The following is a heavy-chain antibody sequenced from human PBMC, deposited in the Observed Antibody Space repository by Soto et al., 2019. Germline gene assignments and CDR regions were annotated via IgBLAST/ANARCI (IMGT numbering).Heavy chain of an antibody. J-gene: IGHJ3*02. D-gene: IGHD6-6*01. CDR2: ISEYDGDT. Sequence: QVQLVQSGAEVKKPGAAVKVSCKASGYTFGSYGINWVRQAPGQGLESMGWISEYDGDTKYEQKFQGRVTMTTDTSTGTAYMDLRSLRSDDTAVYYCARGTSSSSLFGSLDIWGQGTMVTVSS. V-gene: IGHV1-18*01. CDR1: GYTFGSYG. CDR3: ARGTSSSSLFGSLDI.